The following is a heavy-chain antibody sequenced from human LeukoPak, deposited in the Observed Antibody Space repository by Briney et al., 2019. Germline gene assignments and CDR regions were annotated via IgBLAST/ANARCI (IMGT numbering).Heavy chain of an antibody. D-gene: IGHD5-18*01. J-gene: IGHJ4*02. Sequence: SETLSLTCAVYGGSFSGYYWSWIRQPPGKGLEWIGEINHSGSTNYNPSLKSRVTISVDTSKNQFSLKLSSVTAADTAVYYCAGGSYGGFDYWGQGTLVPVSS. CDR2: INHSGST. V-gene: IGHV4-34*01. CDR1: GGSFSGYY. CDR3: AGGSYGGFDY.